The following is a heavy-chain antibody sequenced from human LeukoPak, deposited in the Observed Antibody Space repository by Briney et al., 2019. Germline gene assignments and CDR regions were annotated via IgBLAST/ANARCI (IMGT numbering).Heavy chain of an antibody. CDR2: IIPIFGTA. Sequence: SVKVSCRASGGTFSSYAITWVRQAPGQGLEWMGRIIPIFGTANYAQKFQGRVTITTDESTSTAYMELSTLRSDDTAVYYCARERPPGDSSNWFLEGYFDIWGQGTLVTVSS. J-gene: IGHJ4*02. V-gene: IGHV1-69*05. CDR3: ARERPPGDSSNWFLEGYFDI. D-gene: IGHD6-13*01. CDR1: GGTFSSYA.